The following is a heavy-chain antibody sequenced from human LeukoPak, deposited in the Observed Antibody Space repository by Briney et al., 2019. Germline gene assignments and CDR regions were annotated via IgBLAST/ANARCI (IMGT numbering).Heavy chain of an antibody. CDR1: GGTFSSYA. V-gene: IGHV1-69*04. CDR2: IIPILGIA. Sequence: ASVKVSCKASGGTFSSYAISWVRQAPGQGLEWMGRIIPILGIANYAQKFQGRVTITADKSTSTAYMELSSLRSEDTAVYYCVLGGYSYGSPPDYWGQGTLVTVSS. D-gene: IGHD5-18*01. J-gene: IGHJ4*02. CDR3: VLGGYSYGSPPDY.